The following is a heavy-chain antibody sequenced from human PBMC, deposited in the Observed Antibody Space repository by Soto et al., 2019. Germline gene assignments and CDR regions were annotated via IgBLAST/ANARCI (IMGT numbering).Heavy chain of an antibody. D-gene: IGHD3-9*01. Sequence: GGSLRLSCAASGFTFSSYSMNWVRQAPGKGLEWVSSISSSSSYIYYADSVKGRFTISRDNAKNSLYLQMNSLRAEDTAVYYCARDRWVYDRGGMDVWGQGTTVTVSS. CDR3: ARDRWVYDRGGMDV. V-gene: IGHV3-21*01. CDR2: ISSSSSYI. J-gene: IGHJ6*02. CDR1: GFTFSSYS.